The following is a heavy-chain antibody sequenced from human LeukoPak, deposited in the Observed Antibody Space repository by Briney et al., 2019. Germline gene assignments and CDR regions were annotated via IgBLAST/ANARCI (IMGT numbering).Heavy chain of an antibody. Sequence: GGSLRLSCAASGFTFSSYAMSWVRQAPGKGLEWVSAISGSGGSTYYADSVKGRFTISRDNSKNTLYLQMNSLRAEDTAVYYCARVRNKTNRLFDIWGQGTMVTVSS. CDR3: ARVRNKTNRLFDI. CDR2: ISGSGGST. J-gene: IGHJ3*02. V-gene: IGHV3-23*01. CDR1: GFTFSSYA. D-gene: IGHD1/OR15-1a*01.